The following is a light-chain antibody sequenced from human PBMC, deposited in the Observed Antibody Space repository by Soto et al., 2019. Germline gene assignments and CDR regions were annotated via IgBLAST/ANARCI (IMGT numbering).Light chain of an antibody. CDR1: QSVSSSY. CDR3: QQYGSSPT. J-gene: IGKJ1*01. Sequence: EIVFSKSPGTLSLSPGERATLSCRASQSVSSSYLAWYQQKPGQAPRLLIHGASSRATGIPDRFSGSGSGTDFTLTISRLEPEDFAVYYCQQYGSSPTFGQGTKVDTK. CDR2: GAS. V-gene: IGKV3-20*01.